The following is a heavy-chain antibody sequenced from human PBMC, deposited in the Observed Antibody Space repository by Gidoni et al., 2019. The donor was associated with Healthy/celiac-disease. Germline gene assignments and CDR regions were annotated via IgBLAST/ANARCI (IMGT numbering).Heavy chain of an antibody. D-gene: IGHD6-19*01. Sequence: QVQLQESGPGLVKPSQTLSLTCTVSGGSISSGGYYWSWIRQHPGKGLEWIGYTYYSGSTYYNPSLKSLVTISVDTSKNQFSLKLSSVTAADTAVYYCARVSIAVAGTFYFDYWGQGTLVTVSS. CDR2: TYYSGST. J-gene: IGHJ4*02. V-gene: IGHV4-31*01. CDR3: ARVSIAVAGTFYFDY. CDR1: GGSISSGGYY.